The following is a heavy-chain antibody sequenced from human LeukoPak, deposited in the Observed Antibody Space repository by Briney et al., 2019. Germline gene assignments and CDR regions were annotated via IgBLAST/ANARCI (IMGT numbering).Heavy chain of an antibody. CDR1: GFTFSSYE. CDR3: ARVYGAYAFDF. J-gene: IGHJ4*02. V-gene: IGHV3-64*01. CDR2: ISSNGDTT. Sequence: RQSLRLSCAASGFTFSSYEMHWVRQAPGKGLEYVSEISSNGDTTYYANSVKGRFTISRDNSKNTLYLQLGSLRPEDMAVYYCARVYGAYAFDFWGQGTLVTVSS. D-gene: IGHD4-17*01.